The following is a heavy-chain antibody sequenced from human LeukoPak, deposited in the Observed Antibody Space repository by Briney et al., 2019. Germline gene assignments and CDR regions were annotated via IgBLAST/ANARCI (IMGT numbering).Heavy chain of an antibody. J-gene: IGHJ6*03. Sequence: KTGGSLRLSCAASGFTFSSYSMNWVRQAPGKGLEWVSSISSSSSYIYYADSVKGRFTISRDNAKNSLYLQMNSLRAEDTAVYYCARDPESGYDIYMDVWGKGTTVTVSS. CDR2: ISSSSSYI. CDR1: GFTFSSYS. V-gene: IGHV3-21*01. D-gene: IGHD5-12*01. CDR3: ARDPESGYDIYMDV.